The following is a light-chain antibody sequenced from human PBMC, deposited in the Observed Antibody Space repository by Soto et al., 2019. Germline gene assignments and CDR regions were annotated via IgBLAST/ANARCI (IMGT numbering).Light chain of an antibody. CDR2: GAS. J-gene: IGKJ1*01. V-gene: IGKV3-15*01. CDR3: QQYNNWPRT. Sequence: EIVLTQSPGTLSLSPGERATLSCRASQSVSSSSLAWYQQKRGQAPRLLIYGASTRATGIPVRFSGSASGTEFTLTISSLQSEDFAVYYCQQYNNWPRTFGQGTKV. CDR1: QSVSSSS.